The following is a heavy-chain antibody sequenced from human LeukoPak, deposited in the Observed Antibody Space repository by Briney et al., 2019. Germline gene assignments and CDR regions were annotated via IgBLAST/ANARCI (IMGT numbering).Heavy chain of an antibody. V-gene: IGHV1-24*01. CDR3: ATDLGGIAAAGARY. CDR1: GYTLTELS. CDR2: FDPEDGET. Sequence: ASVKVSCKVSGYTLTELSMHWVRQAPGKGLEWMGGFDPEDGETIYAQKFQGRVNMTEDTSTDTAYMELSSLRSEDTAVYYCATDLGGIAAAGARYWGQGTLVTVSS. D-gene: IGHD6-13*01. J-gene: IGHJ4*02.